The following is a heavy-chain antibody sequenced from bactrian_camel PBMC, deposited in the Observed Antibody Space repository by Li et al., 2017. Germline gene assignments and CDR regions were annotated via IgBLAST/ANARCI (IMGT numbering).Heavy chain of an antibody. D-gene: IGHD1*01. V-gene: IGHV3S26*01. CDR1: GYTFSRYC. Sequence: HVQLVESGGGSVQAGGSLRLSCTASGYTFSRYCMGWFRQAKGNRREGVAAIDRDGSTSYTDSVRERFTLSRDKAKNTLYLQMNNLKPEDTAMYYCAARSAVGCFIDGTQYRYWGRGTQVTVS. J-gene: IGHJ4*01. CDR2: IDRDGST. CDR3: AARSAVGCFIDGTQYRY.